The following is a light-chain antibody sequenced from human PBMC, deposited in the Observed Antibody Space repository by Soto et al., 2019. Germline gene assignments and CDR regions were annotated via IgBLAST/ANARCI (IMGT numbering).Light chain of an antibody. J-gene: IGKJ1*01. V-gene: IGKV3D-15*01. CDR3: QQYLSWPPRT. Sequence: EIVMTQSPTILSVSPGERATLSCRASQSVSSNLAWYQQKPGRAPRLLIYGVYTRAPGIPARFSGSGSGTEFTLTISSLQSEDFAVYYCQQYLSWPPRTFDQGTEVEIK. CDR1: QSVSSN. CDR2: GVY.